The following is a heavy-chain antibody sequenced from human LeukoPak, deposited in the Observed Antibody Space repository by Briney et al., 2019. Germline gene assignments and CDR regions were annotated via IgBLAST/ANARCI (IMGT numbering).Heavy chain of an antibody. CDR1: GYTFTSYY. J-gene: IGHJ6*03. Sequence: GASVKVSCKASGYTFTSYYMHWVRQAPGQGLEWMGIINPSGGSTSYAQKFQGRVTMTRDTSTSTVYMELSSLRSEDTAVYYCARAGYSSSLHYSYMDVWGKGTTVTVSS. CDR3: ARAGYSSSLHYSYMDV. D-gene: IGHD6-13*01. V-gene: IGHV1-46*01. CDR2: INPSGGST.